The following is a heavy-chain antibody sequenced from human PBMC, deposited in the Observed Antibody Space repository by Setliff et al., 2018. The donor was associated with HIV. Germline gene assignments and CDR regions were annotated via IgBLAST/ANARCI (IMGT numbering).Heavy chain of an antibody. CDR3: AKAKFWSGYYTGGSVGSLDY. CDR1: GFTFSSYA. CDR2: ISGSGGTT. J-gene: IGHJ4*02. Sequence: QAGGSLRLSCAASGFTFSSYAMSWVRQAPGKGLEWVSAISGSGGTTYYADSVKGRFTLSRDNSKNTLYLQMNTLRAEDTAVYYCAKAKFWSGYYTGGSVGSLDYWGQGTLVTVSS. V-gene: IGHV3-23*01. D-gene: IGHD3-3*01.